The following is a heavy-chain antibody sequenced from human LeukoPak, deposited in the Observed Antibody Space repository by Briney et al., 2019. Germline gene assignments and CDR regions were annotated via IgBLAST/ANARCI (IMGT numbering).Heavy chain of an antibody. V-gene: IGHV3-23*01. D-gene: IGHD2-2*03. CDR3: AMDRGY. Sequence: GGSLRLSCAASGFTFSTYPMTWVRQAPGKGLEWVSAISGSGDTTYYADSVKGRFTTSRDNFKSTLYLQMNSLGADDTAVYYCAMDRGYWGQGTPVTVSS. CDR1: GFTFSTYP. J-gene: IGHJ4*02. CDR2: ISGSGDTT.